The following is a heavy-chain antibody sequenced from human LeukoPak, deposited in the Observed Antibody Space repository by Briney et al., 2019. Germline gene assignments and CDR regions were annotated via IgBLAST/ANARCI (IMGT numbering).Heavy chain of an antibody. Sequence: SETLSLTCTVSGVSISSYYWSWIRQPAGKGLEWIGRIYTSGSTNYNPSLKSRVTISVKTSKNQFSLKLRSVTAADTAVYYCARVTGYTIEDYFDYWGQGTLVTVSS. J-gene: IGHJ4*02. D-gene: IGHD3-9*01. V-gene: IGHV4-4*07. CDR2: IYTSGST. CDR1: GVSISSYY. CDR3: ARVTGYTIEDYFDY.